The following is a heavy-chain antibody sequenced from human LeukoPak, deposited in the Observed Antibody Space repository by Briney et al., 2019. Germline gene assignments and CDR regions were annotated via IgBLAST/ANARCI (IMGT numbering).Heavy chain of an antibody. CDR3: ARKVALRGFDY. V-gene: IGHV3-48*03. Sequence: PGGSPRLSCAASGFTFSSYEMNWVRQAPGKGLEWVSYISSSGSTIYYADSVKGRFTISRDNAKNSLYLQMNSLRAEDTAVYYCARKVALRGFDYWGQGTLVTVSS. D-gene: IGHD4-17*01. J-gene: IGHJ4*02. CDR1: GFTFSSYE. CDR2: ISSSGSTI.